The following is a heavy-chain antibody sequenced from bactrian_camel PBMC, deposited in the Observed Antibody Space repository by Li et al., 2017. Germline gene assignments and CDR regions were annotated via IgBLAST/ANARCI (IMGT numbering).Heavy chain of an antibody. Sequence: VQLVESGGGLVQPGGSLVLSCAASGFTFSTYAMSWARQAPGKGLEWVSAMYSANGNTNYADSVKGQFTISRDNAKNTVYLQMNSLKPEDTAVYYCATDTLEIGAKAWNYWGQGTQVTVS. J-gene: IGHJ4*01. V-gene: IGHV3S40*01. CDR3: ATDTLEIGAKAWNY. D-gene: IGHD2*01. CDR2: MYSANGNT. CDR1: GFTFSTYA.